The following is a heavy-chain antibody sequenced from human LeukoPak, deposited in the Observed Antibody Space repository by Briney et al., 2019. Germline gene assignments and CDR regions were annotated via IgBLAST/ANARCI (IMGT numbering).Heavy chain of an antibody. CDR2: INPNSGGT. CDR3: ASAPLLWFGELSAFDI. V-gene: IGHV1-2*02. CDR1: GYTFTGYY. Sequence: ASVKVSCKASGYTFTGYYMHWVRQVPGQGLEWMGWINPNSGGTNYAQKFQGRVTMTRDTSISTAYMELSRLRSDDTAVYYCASAPLLWFGELSAFDIWGQGTMVTVSS. J-gene: IGHJ3*02. D-gene: IGHD3-10*01.